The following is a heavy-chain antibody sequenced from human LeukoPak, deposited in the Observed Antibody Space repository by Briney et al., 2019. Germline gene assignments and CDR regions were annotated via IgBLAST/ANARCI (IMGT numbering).Heavy chain of an antibody. Sequence: GASVKVSCKASGYTFTSYAMNWVRQAPGQGLEWMGWINTDTGNPTYAQGFTGRFVFSLDISVSTAYLQINSLKAEDIAVYYCVRQYSGYESLYFDSWGQGTLVTVSS. J-gene: IGHJ4*02. V-gene: IGHV7-4-1*02. D-gene: IGHD5-12*01. CDR1: GYTFTSYA. CDR2: INTDTGNP. CDR3: VRQYSGYESLYFDS.